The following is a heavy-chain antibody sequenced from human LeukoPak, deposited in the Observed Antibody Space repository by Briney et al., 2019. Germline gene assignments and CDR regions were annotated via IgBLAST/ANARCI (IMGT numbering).Heavy chain of an antibody. D-gene: IGHD3-3*01. V-gene: IGHV3-23*01. Sequence: PSGTLSLTCAISGGSISSSNWWSWVRQAPGKGLEWVSGINGRGDSTVYADSVKGRFTISRDNSKNTLYLQMNSLRVEDTAVYYCAKDQGSGHGSYTWGTFDYWGLETLVTVFS. CDR2: INGRGDST. CDR1: GGSISSSN. J-gene: IGHJ4*01. CDR3: AKDQGSGHGSYTWGTFDY.